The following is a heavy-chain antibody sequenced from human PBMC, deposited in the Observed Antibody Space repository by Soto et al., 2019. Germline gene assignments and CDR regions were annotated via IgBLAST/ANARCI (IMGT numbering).Heavy chain of an antibody. V-gene: IGHV3-21*01. D-gene: IGHD1-26*01. J-gene: IGHJ4*02. CDR1: GFRFSDNS. CDR3: ARDLGGRIDY. Sequence: GGSLRLSCVISGFRFSDNSILWVRQAPGKGLEWVSFIGNGGDIFYAESVRGRFTISRDYAKNSVDLQMNSLRAEDTAVYYCARDLGGRIDYWGQGTLVTVSS. CDR2: IGNGGDI.